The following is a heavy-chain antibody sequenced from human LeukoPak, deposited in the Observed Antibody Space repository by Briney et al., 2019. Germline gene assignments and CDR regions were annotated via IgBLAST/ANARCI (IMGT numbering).Heavy chain of an antibody. J-gene: IGHJ4*02. D-gene: IGHD3-22*01. V-gene: IGHV3-30-3*01. CDR1: GFTFSSYA. CDR3: ARVGLFYYDSSGYYGGGFDY. CDR2: ISYDGSNK. Sequence: GGSLRLSCAASGFTFSSYAMHWVRQAPGKGLEWVAVISYDGSNKYYADSVKGRFTISRDNSKNTLYLQMNSLRAEDTAVYYCARVGLFYYDSSGYYGGGFDYWGQGTLVTVSS.